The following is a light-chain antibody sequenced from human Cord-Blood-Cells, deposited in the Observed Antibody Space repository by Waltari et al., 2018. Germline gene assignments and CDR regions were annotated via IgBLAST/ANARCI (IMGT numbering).Light chain of an antibody. Sequence: QSALTQPASVSGSPGQSITISCTGTSSDVGGYNYVSWYQQHPGKAPKPMIYDVSNRPPGVSNRFSGSKSGNTASLTSSGLQAEDEADYYCSSYTSSSALVFGGGTKLTVL. CDR3: SSYTSSSALV. J-gene: IGLJ3*02. V-gene: IGLV2-14*01. CDR2: DVS. CDR1: SSDVGGYNY.